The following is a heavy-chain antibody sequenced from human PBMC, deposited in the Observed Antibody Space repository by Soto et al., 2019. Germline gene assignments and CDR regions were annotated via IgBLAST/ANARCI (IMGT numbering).Heavy chain of an antibody. CDR1: GVTFNRQD. Sequence: ASVKVSCKASGVTFNRQDMRWVRQAPGQGLEWMGGIIPMFGSPHYAEKFQDRVTITADESTGTAYLELSSLTSEDTAVYYCATSEGRGGYSFDYWGPGTLVTVAS. J-gene: IGHJ4*02. CDR3: ATSEGRGGYSFDY. CDR2: IIPMFGSP. V-gene: IGHV1-69*13. D-gene: IGHD5-12*01.